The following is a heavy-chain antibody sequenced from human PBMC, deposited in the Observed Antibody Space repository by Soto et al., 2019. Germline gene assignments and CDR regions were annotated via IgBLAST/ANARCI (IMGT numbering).Heavy chain of an antibody. V-gene: IGHV3-49*03. CDR2: IRSKAYGGTT. CDR3: TTVLGYCSGGSCYPWPYYFDY. Sequence: HPGGSLRLSCTASGFTFGDYAMSWFRQAPGKGLEWVGFIRSKAYGGTTEYAASVKGRFTISRDDSKSIAYLQMNSLKTEDTAVYYCTTVLGYCSGGSCYPWPYYFDYWGQGTLVTVSS. J-gene: IGHJ4*02. D-gene: IGHD2-15*01. CDR1: GFTFGDYA.